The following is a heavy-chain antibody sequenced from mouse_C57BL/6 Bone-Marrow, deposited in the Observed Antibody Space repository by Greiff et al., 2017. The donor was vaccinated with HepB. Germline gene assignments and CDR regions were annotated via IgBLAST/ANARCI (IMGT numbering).Heavy chain of an antibody. Sequence: QVQLQQSGPELVKPGASVKLSCKASGYTFISYDINWVKQRPGQGLEWIGWIYPRDGSTKYNEKFKGKATLTVDTSSSTAYMELHSLTSEDSAVYFCARGGNWDGYAMDYWGQGTSVTVSS. D-gene: IGHD4-1*01. CDR2: IYPRDGST. J-gene: IGHJ4*01. V-gene: IGHV1-85*01. CDR3: ARGGNWDGYAMDY. CDR1: GYTFISYD.